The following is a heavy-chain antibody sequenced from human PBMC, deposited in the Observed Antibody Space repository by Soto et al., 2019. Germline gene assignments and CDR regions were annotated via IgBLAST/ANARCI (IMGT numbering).Heavy chain of an antibody. J-gene: IGHJ6*02. CDR3: ATARSIRTLGGYVLDYYYDGMDV. CDR1: GYTLTELS. V-gene: IGHV1-24*01. CDR2: FDPEDGET. D-gene: IGHD5-12*01. Sequence: ASVKVSCKVSGYTLTELSMHWVRQAPGTGLEWMGGFDPEDGETIYAQKFQGRVTMTEDTSTDTAYMELSSLRSEDTAVYYCATARSIRTLGGYVLDYYYDGMDVWGQGTTVTVSS.